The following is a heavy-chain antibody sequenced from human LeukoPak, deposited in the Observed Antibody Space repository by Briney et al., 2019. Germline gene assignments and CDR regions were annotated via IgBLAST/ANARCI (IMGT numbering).Heavy chain of an antibody. CDR3: ARPGTNFYGWLDP. V-gene: IGHV4-39*07. D-gene: IGHD1-7*01. CDR1: GGSISSSSYY. CDR2: IYYSGST. J-gene: IGHJ5*02. Sequence: SETLSLTCTVSGGSISSSSYYWGWIRQPPGKGLEWIGSIYYSGSTYYNPSLKSRVTISVDTSKNQFSLKLSSVTAADTAVYYCARPGTNFYGWLDPWGQGTLVTVSS.